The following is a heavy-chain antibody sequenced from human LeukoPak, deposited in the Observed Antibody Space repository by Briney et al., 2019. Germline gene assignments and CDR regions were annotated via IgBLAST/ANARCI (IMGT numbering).Heavy chain of an antibody. V-gene: IGHV4-30-2*01. J-gene: IGHJ3*02. CDR1: GGSISSGGYY. Sequence: SQTLSLTCTVSGGSISSGGYYWSWIRQPPGKGLEWIGYIYHSGSTYYNPSLKSRVTISVDRSKNQFSLKLSSVTAADTAVYYCARVWQGDPEDAFDIWGQGTMVTVSS. CDR3: ARVWQGDPEDAFDI. D-gene: IGHD1-26*01. CDR2: IYHSGST.